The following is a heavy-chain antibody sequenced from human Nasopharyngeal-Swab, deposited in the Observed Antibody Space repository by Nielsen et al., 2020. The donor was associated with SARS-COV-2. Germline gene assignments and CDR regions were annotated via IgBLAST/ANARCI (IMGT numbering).Heavy chain of an antibody. CDR2: IWYDGSNI. Sequence: GESLKISCAASGFTFSSYGMHWVRQAPGKGLEWVAVIWYDGSNIYYADSVKGRFTISRDTSTNTLYLQMNSLRAEDTAVYYCARSRREKLLWLGRSYYYGMDVWGQGTTVTVSS. D-gene: IGHD2-2*01. CDR1: GFTFSSYG. V-gene: IGHV3-33*01. CDR3: ARSRREKLLWLGRSYYYGMDV. J-gene: IGHJ6*02.